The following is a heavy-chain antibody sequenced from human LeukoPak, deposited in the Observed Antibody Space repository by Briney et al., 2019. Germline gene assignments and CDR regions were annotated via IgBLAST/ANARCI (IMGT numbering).Heavy chain of an antibody. CDR2: INPNSGGT. V-gene: IGHV1-2*02. CDR3: ARDPQAVAGYYYYYGMDV. CDR1: GYTFTGYY. J-gene: IGHJ6*02. Sequence: GASVKVSCKASGYTFTGYYMHWVRQAPGQGLEWMGWINPNSGGTNYAQKFQGRVTMTRDTSISTAYMELSRLRSDDTAVYYCARDPQAVAGYYYYYGMDVWGQGTTVTVSS. D-gene: IGHD6-19*01.